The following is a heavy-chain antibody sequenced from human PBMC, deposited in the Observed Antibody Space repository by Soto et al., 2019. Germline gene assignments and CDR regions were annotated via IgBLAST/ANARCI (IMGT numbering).Heavy chain of an antibody. CDR1: GFTFSNNW. Sequence: EVRLVESGGGLVQPGGSLRLSCAASGFTFSNNWMHWVRRIPGKGPVWVSRINSDGSSRDYADSVEGRFTISGDSAKNTVYLQMNGLRVEDTAVYYYARAPEQRPIDYWGQGTLVTVSS. J-gene: IGHJ4*02. D-gene: IGHD6-25*01. V-gene: IGHV3-74*01. CDR2: INSDGSSR. CDR3: ARAPEQRPIDY.